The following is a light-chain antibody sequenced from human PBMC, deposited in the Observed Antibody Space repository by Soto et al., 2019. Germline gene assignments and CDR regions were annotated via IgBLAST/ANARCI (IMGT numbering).Light chain of an antibody. CDR2: WAS. V-gene: IGKV4-1*01. CDR3: QQYRLAPYS. Sequence: DFVMTQSPDSLAVSLGERATINCKSSQSVLYSSNNKNYLAWYQQKPGQPPKLLIYWASTRGSGVPDRFSGSGSGTDFTLTISSLQAEDVAVYYCQQYRLAPYSFGQGTKRDIK. J-gene: IGKJ2*03. CDR1: QSVLYSSNNKNY.